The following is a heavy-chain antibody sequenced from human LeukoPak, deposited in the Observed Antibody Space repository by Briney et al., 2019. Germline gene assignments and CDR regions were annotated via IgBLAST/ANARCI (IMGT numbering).Heavy chain of an antibody. CDR3: PRLLHLGRGFNS. V-gene: IGHV6-1*01. J-gene: IGHJ4*02. CDR2: TYYSSQWNS. Sequence: SQTLSLTCAISGDSVPSNSAAWNWLTPAPSMAFEWLCRTYYSSQWNSDFALCVKSPIAINSDPSKNQATRQLNSVTPADTTVYYCPRLLHLGRGFNSWGQGTLVTVSS. CDR1: GDSVPSNSAA. D-gene: IGHD3-10*01.